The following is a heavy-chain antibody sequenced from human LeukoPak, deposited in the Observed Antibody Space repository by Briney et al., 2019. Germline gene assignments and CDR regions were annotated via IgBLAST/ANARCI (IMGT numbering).Heavy chain of an antibody. J-gene: IGHJ6*02. V-gene: IGHV3-7*01. CDR2: IKQDGSEK. CDR1: GFTFSSYA. CDR3: ARDMWSSSSFFFYYGMDV. D-gene: IGHD6-6*01. Sequence: PGGSLRLSCAASGFTFSSYAMSWVRQAPGKGLEWVANIKQDGSEKYYVDSVKGRFTISRDNAKNSLYLQMNSLRAEDTAVYYCARDMWSSSSFFFYYGMDVWGQGTTVTVSS.